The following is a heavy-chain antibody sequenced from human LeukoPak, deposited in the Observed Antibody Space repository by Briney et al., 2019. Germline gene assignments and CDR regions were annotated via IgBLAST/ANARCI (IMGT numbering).Heavy chain of an antibody. CDR2: ISSSSLHI. V-gene: IGHV3-21*01. CDR3: ARGGLKGYCSSTSCYVDRLDY. J-gene: IGHJ4*02. CDR1: GFTFKSYT. D-gene: IGHD2-2*01. Sequence: PGGSLRLSCAASGFTFKSYTMNWVRQAPGKGLEWVSSISSSSLHIYYADSLKGRFTISRDNAKNTLYLQMNSLRAEDTAVYYCARGGLKGYCSSTSCYVDRLDYWGQGTLVTVSS.